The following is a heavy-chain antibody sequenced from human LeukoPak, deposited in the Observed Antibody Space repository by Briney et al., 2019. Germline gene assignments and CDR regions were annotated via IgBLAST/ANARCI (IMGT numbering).Heavy chain of an antibody. Sequence: SVTVSCKASGGTFSSYAISWVRQAPGQGLEWMGGIIPIFGTANYAQKFQGRVTITADESTSTAYMELSSLRSEDTAVYYCARIAAAGNYYGMDVWGQGTTVTVSS. CDR3: ARIAAAGNYYGMDV. V-gene: IGHV1-69*13. D-gene: IGHD6-13*01. J-gene: IGHJ6*02. CDR2: IIPIFGTA. CDR1: GGTFSSYA.